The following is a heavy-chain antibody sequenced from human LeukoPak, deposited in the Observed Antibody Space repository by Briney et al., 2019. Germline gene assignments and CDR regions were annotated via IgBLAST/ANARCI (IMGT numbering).Heavy chain of an antibody. D-gene: IGHD3-16*01. CDR2: IYPGDSAT. CDR3: ARPAAGLGGFDY. J-gene: IGHJ4*02. V-gene: IGHV5-51*01. CDR1: GYSFTAYW. Sequence: GESLKISCRGSGYSFTAYWIAWGRQMPGKGLEWMATIYPGDSATTYSPSFQGQVTISADKSITTAYLQWSSLTASDTAMYYCARPAAGLGGFDYWGQGTLVTVSS.